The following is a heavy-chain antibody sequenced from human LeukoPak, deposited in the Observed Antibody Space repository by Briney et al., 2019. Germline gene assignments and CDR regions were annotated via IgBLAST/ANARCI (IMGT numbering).Heavy chain of an antibody. CDR1: AFTFSSYG. D-gene: IGHD2-15*01. CDR3: AKVGGGYYYYYMDV. CDR2: IQYDRTNE. J-gene: IGHJ6*03. Sequence: PGGSLRLSCAASAFTFSSYGMHWVRQAPGKGLEWVAYIQYDRTNEQYAHSVRGRFRISRDNSKNTLYLQMNSLRAEDTAVYYCAKVGGGYYYYYMDVWGKGTTVTISS. V-gene: IGHV3-30*02.